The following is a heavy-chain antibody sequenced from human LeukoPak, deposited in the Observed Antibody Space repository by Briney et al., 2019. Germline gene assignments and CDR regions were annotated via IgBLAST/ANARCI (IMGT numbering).Heavy chain of an antibody. J-gene: IGHJ6*02. CDR2: INHSGST. V-gene: IGHV4-34*01. Sequence: PSETLSLTCAVYGGSFSAYYWSWIRQPPGKGLEWLGEINHSGSTNYNPSLKSRVTMSVNTSKNQFSLKVSSVTAADTAVYYCASREVVVQADADVPSRLHVWRGGTTL. D-gene: IGHD3-22*01. CDR1: GGSFSAYY. CDR3: ASREVVVQADADVPSRLHV.